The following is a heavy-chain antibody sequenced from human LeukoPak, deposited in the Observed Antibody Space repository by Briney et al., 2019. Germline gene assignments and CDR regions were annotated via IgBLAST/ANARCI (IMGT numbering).Heavy chain of an antibody. CDR2: INPSGGDT. CDR1: GYTFTSYY. D-gene: IGHD1-14*01. J-gene: IGHJ4*02. V-gene: IGHV1-46*01. Sequence: ASVKVSFKASGYTFTSYYMHWVRQAPGQGLEWMGIINPSGGDTSYAQKFQGRLTMTRDTSTNTVYMELTSLRSEDTAVYYCAREVMDNLRFDYWGQGTLVTVFS. CDR3: AREVMDNLRFDY.